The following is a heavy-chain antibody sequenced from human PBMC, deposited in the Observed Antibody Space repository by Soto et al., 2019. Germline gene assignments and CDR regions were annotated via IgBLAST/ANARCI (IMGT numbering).Heavy chain of an antibody. D-gene: IGHD6-19*01. CDR3: AKGIAVAGPFDY. CDR1: GGTFSSYT. CDR2: IIPILGIA. J-gene: IGHJ4*02. Sequence: QVQLVQSGAEVKKPGSSVKVSCMASGGTFSSYTISWVRQAPGQGLEWMGRIIPILGIANYAQKFQGRVTITADKSTSTTYMDLSILRSEDTAVYYCAKGIAVAGPFDYWGQGTLVTVSS. V-gene: IGHV1-69*02.